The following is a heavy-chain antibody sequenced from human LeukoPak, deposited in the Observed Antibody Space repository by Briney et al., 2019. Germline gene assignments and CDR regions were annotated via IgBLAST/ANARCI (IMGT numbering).Heavy chain of an antibody. Sequence: GASVKVSCKASGYTFTGYYMHWVRQAPGQGLEWMGWINPNSGGTNYAQKFQGRVTMTRDTSISTAYMELSRLRSDDTAVYYCARVRGAHPPWFDYWGQGTLVTVSS. D-gene: IGHD1-26*01. J-gene: IGHJ4*02. V-gene: IGHV1-2*02. CDR1: GYTFTGYY. CDR3: ARVRGAHPPWFDY. CDR2: INPNSGGT.